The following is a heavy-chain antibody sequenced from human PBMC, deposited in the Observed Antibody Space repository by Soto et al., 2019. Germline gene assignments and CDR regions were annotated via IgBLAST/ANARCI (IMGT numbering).Heavy chain of an antibody. CDR2: IIPILGIA. V-gene: IGHV1-69*04. CDR1: GGTFSSYT. J-gene: IGHJ4*02. D-gene: IGHD6-6*01. Sequence: ASVKVSCKASGGTFSSYTISWVRQAPGQGLEWMGRIIPILGIANYAQKFQGRVTITADKSTSTAYMELSSLRSEDTAVYYCARDLKGIAARPSRFEDDYWGQGTLVTVSS. CDR3: ARDLKGIAARPSRFEDDY.